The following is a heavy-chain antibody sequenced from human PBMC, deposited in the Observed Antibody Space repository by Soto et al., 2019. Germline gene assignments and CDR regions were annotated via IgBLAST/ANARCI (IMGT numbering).Heavy chain of an antibody. V-gene: IGHV4-59*01. CDR3: ALRSMAVVPEY. CDR1: GDSISSYY. D-gene: IGHD3-22*01. CDR2: LYYGRSA. Sequence: QVQLQESGPGLVKPSETLSLTCAVSGDSISSYYCMWTRQPPGKGLESIGYLYYGRSANYNPSLTSRVTLSVDPSTNQCSLTLSSMTAADTAVYYCALRSMAVVPEYWGQGTLVTVSS. J-gene: IGHJ4*02.